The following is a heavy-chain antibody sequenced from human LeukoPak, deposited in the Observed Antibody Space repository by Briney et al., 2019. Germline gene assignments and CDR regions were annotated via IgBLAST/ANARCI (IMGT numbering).Heavy chain of an antibody. V-gene: IGHV3-74*01. Sequence: GGSLRLSCAASGFTFSSYWMHWVRQAPGKGLVRVSRINSDGSSTSYADSVKGRFTISRDNAKNTLYLQMNSLRAEDTAVYYCAKSRIAVAGTGLDYWGQGTLVTVSS. CDR1: GFTFSSYW. J-gene: IGHJ4*02. CDR2: INSDGSST. CDR3: AKSRIAVAGTGLDY. D-gene: IGHD6-19*01.